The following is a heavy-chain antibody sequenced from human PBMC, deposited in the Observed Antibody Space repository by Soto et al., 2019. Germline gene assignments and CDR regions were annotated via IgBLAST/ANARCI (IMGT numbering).Heavy chain of an antibody. CDR2: INPNSGGT. J-gene: IGHJ6*02. CDR1: YY. CDR3: ARLPIRAAAGTQPHYYGMDV. D-gene: IGHD6-13*01. Sequence: YYMHWVRQAPGQGLEWMGWINPNSGGTNYAQKFQGRVTMTRDTSISTAYMELSRLRSDDTAVYYCARLPIRAAAGTQPHYYGMDVWGQGTTVTVSS. V-gene: IGHV1-2*02.